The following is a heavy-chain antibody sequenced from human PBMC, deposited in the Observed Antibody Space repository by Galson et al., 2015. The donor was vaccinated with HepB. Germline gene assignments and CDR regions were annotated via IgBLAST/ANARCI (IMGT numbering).Heavy chain of an antibody. V-gene: IGHV3-33*01. CDR2: IWYDGSIA. Sequence: SLRLSCAASGFTFSSYGMYWVRQAPGKGLEWVAVIWYDGSIAYYRDSVRGRFTVSRDNSRNTLYLQVSSLRAEDTAVYYCARDLGFGLDYWCQGTLVTVSS. J-gene: IGHJ4*02. CDR1: GFTFSSYG. CDR3: ARDLGFGLDY. D-gene: IGHD3-16*01.